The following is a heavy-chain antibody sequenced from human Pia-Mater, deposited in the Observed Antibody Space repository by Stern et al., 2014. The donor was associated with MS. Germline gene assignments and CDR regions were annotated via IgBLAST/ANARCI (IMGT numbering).Heavy chain of an antibody. CDR2: INHKSGGT. V-gene: IGHV1-2*06. Sequence: VQLVESGAEVKKPGASLKVSCKASGYSFSDFYIHWVRQAPGQGLEWMGRINHKSGGTKYAQKFRGRVTMTSDTSSSTAHMELSRLTSDDTAIYYCTRGDLVIVSVVLGRFDPWGQGTLATVAS. CDR1: GYSFSDFY. CDR3: TRGDLVIVSVVLGRFDP. D-gene: IGHD2/OR15-2a*01. J-gene: IGHJ5*02.